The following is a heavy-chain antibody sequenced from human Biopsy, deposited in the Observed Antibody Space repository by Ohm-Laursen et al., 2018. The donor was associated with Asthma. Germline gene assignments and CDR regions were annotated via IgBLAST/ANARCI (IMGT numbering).Heavy chain of an antibody. J-gene: IGHJ6*02. CDR1: GFSFSSYA. Sequence: SLRLSCTASGFSFSSYAIHWVRQAPGKGLEWVAVISYDGSTKYSADSVKGRFIVPRDISKNILSLQMNSLRPEDTAVYYCARDVVWFREVGGMDVWGQGTTVTVSS. D-gene: IGHD3-10*01. CDR2: ISYDGSTK. V-gene: IGHV3-30*03. CDR3: ARDVVWFREVGGMDV.